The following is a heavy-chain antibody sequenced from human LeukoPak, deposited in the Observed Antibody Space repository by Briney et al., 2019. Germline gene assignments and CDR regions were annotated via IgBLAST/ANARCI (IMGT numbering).Heavy chain of an antibody. CDR3: AREDIAEADDSFDF. V-gene: IGHV3-11*05. D-gene: IGHD6-19*01. CDR1: GFTFSDYY. Sequence: GGSLRLSCAASGFTFSDYYITWIRQAPGKGLEWVSYISGSGTHTNYADSVKGRFTISRDSAKHSVYLQMNSLGVEDTAVYYCAREDIAEADDSFDFWGQGTLVTVSS. CDR2: ISGSGTHT. J-gene: IGHJ3*01.